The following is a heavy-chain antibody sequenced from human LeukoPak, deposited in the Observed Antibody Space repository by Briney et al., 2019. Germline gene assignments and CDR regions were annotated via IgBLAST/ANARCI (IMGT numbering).Heavy chain of an antibody. Sequence: GGSLRLSCAASGFTFSNYAMSWGRQAPGKGLEWVSAIRGSGDKTYYADSLKPRFTISRDNSKTTLYLQMNSLRVEDTAVYYCAKDKEGTSSIYWYFFDYWGQGTLVTLSS. J-gene: IGHJ4*02. D-gene: IGHD2-8*02. V-gene: IGHV3-23*01. CDR3: AKDKEGTSSIYWYFFDY. CDR2: IRGSGDKT. CDR1: GFTFSNYA.